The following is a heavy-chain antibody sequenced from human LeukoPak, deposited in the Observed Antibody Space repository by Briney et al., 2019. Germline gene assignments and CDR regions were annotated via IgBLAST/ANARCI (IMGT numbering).Heavy chain of an antibody. J-gene: IGHJ4*02. Sequence: GGSLRLSCAGSGFTFSNYAMYWVRQAPGKGLENVAGIGSNGDSTYYANSVKGRFTISRDNSKNTLFLQMGGLRAEDMAVYYCARGNVVGATRPFDYWGQGTLVTVSS. V-gene: IGHV3-64*01. D-gene: IGHD1-26*01. CDR2: IGSNGDST. CDR3: ARGNVVGATRPFDY. CDR1: GFTFSNYA.